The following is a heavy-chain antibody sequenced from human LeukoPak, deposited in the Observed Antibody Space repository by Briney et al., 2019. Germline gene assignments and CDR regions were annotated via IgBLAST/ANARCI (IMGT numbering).Heavy chain of an antibody. CDR3: AKTRPLDSSSWSHGDY. D-gene: IGHD6-13*01. Sequence: GGSLRLSCATSGFRFSDYAMAWVRQAPGKGLEWVATIIFSGNTYYADSVKGRFTISRDNSKNTLYLQMNSLRAEDTAVYYCAKTRPLDSSSWSHGDYWGQGTLVTVSS. CDR2: IIFSGNT. CDR1: GFRFSDYA. J-gene: IGHJ4*02. V-gene: IGHV3-23*01.